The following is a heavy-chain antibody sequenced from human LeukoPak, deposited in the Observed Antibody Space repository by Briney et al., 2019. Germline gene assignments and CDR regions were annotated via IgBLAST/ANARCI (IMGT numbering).Heavy chain of an antibody. D-gene: IGHD2-21*02. J-gene: IGHJ4*02. CDR2: ISGNGIST. Sequence: GGSLRLSCAASGLTFSGYAMSWVRQAPGKGPEWVSAISGNGISTSYADAVKGRFTISRDNSKNTLSLQMNSLRAEDTAVYYCANAGGDSRPHDFWGQGTLVTVSS. V-gene: IGHV3-23*01. CDR1: GLTFSGYA. CDR3: ANAGGDSRPHDF.